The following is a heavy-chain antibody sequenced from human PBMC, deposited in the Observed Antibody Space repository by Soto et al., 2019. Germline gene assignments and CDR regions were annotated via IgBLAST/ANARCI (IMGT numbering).Heavy chain of an antibody. CDR2: IWYDGSNK. V-gene: IGHV3-33*01. CDR1: GFTFSSYG. D-gene: IGHD6-19*01. J-gene: IGHJ4*02. Sequence: VGSLRLSCAASGFTFSSYGMHWVRQAPGKGLEWVAVIWYDGSNKYYADSVKGRFTISRDNSKNTLYLQMNSLRAEDTAVYYCARDRSSSGWYYFDYWGQGTLVTVSS. CDR3: ARDRSSSGWYYFDY.